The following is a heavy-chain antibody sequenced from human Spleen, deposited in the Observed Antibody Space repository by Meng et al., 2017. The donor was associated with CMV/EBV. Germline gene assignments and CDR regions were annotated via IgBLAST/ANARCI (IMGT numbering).Heavy chain of an antibody. CDR3: ARDPQVTGDLYFDY. CDR1: GGTFSSYA. Sequence: ASVKVSCKASGGTFSSYAISWVRQAPGQGLEWMGWINPNSGGTNYVQKFQGRVTMTRDTSVSTAYMELSRLRSDDTAVYYCARDPQVTGDLYFDYWGQGTLVTVSS. J-gene: IGHJ4*02. V-gene: IGHV1-2*02. CDR2: INPNSGGT. D-gene: IGHD7-27*01.